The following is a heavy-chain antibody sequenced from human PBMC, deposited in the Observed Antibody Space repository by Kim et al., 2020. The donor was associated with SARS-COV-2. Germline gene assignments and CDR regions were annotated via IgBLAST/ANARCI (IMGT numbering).Heavy chain of an antibody. CDR2: ISTDSNYI. CDR3: ARHNDILTGLFGY. V-gene: IGHV3-21*01. Sequence: GGSLRLSCAASGFRFSTYSMNWVRQAPGKGLEWVSSISTDSNYIYYGDSVKGRFTTSRDNAKSSLYLQMNSLRAEDTAVYYCARHNDILTGLFGYWGQGT. J-gene: IGHJ4*02. CDR1: GFRFSTYS. D-gene: IGHD3-9*01.